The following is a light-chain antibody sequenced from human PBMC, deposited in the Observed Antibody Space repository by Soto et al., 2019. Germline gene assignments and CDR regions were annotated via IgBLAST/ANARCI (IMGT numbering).Light chain of an antibody. CDR2: EVT. CDR3: SSYAGSNYPYV. CDR1: SGDIGGYDY. J-gene: IGLJ1*01. Sequence: QSALTQPPSASGSPGQSVTISCTGTSGDIGGYDYVSWYQQHPGKAPKLMIYEVTKRPLGVPDRFSGSKSGNTASLTVSGLQADDEADYYCSSYAGSNYPYVFGTGTKLTVL. V-gene: IGLV2-8*01.